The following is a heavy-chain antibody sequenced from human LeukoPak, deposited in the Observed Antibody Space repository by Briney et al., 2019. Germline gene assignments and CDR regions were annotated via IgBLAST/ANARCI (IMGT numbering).Heavy chain of an antibody. CDR1: GFTFNSYG. V-gene: IGHV3-30*18. CDR3: AKDLQYSSYYYYGMDV. J-gene: IGHJ6*02. D-gene: IGHD6-19*01. Sequence: GRSLRLSCAASGFTFNSYGMHWVRQAPGKGLEWVAVILYDGSNKYYADSVKGRFTISRDNSKNTLYLQMNSLRAEDTAVYYCAKDLQYSSYYYYGMDVWGQGTTVTVSS. CDR2: ILYDGSNK.